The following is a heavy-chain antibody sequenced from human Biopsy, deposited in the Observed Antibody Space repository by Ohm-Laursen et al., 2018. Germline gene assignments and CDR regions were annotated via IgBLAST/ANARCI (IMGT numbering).Heavy chain of an antibody. V-gene: IGHV4-59*11. Sequence: TLSLTCTVSGGSFTGHYWSWIRQPPGKGLEWIGHISYTGYTSYNASLKSRVTISVETSRNHFSLRLSSLTAADTAVYYCARGSNDFGGLYFPRWGQGTLLTVSS. CDR2: ISYTGYT. D-gene: IGHD4-23*01. CDR3: ARGSNDFGGLYFPR. CDR1: GGSFTGHY. J-gene: IGHJ4*02.